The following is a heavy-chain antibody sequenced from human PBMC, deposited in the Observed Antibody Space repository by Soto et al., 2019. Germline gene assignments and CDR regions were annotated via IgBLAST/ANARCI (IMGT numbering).Heavy chain of an antibody. D-gene: IGHD3-22*01. V-gene: IGHV4-38-2*01. CDR3: ARVGPWVPYYYDSSPYTFENWFDP. J-gene: IGHJ5*02. Sequence: SETLSLTSAVSGYSISSGYYWGGLRQPPGKGLGWFGSIYHGGSTYYNPSLNSRVTLSIDMTNNHVSLILNSVTAADTAVYYCARVGPWVPYYYDSSPYTFENWFDPWGQGTLVTVSS. CDR1: GYSISSGYY. CDR2: IYHGGST.